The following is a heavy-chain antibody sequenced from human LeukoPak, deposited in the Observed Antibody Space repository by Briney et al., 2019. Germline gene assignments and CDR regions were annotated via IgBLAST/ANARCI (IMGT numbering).Heavy chain of an antibody. J-gene: IGHJ4*02. Sequence: PSQTLSLTCAISGYSFSSYSTAWICNTPSQWLDLVWLGRTSYRSKWISDYAVCVKSRITINADTSKNQFSLQVNSVTPEDTAVYYCARKGTVTTPFDYWGQGILVTVSS. V-gene: IGHV6-1*01. CDR1: GYSFSSYSTA. CDR2: TSYRSKWIS. D-gene: IGHD1/OR15-1a*01. CDR3: ARKGTVTTPFDY.